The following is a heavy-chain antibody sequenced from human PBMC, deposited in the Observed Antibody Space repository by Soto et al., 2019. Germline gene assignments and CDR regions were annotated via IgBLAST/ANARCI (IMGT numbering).Heavy chain of an antibody. Sequence: PSETLSLTCAVYGGSFRGYYWGWFRQPPGEGLEWICEVKHSGNINYNPSLQTRLTVSVDTSKNQCSLKLSSMTAADTAMYYCARGSHFDFSSGYADSFDVGGQGTMVTVSS. CDR3: ARGSHFDFSSGYADSFDV. CDR1: GGSFRGYY. V-gene: IGHV4-34*01. J-gene: IGHJ3*01. CDR2: VKHSGNI. D-gene: IGHD3-3*01.